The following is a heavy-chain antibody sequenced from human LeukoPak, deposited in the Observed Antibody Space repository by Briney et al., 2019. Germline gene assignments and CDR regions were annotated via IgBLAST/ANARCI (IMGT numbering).Heavy chain of an antibody. V-gene: IGHV1-2*02. Sequence: ASVKVSCKASGYTFTGYYMRWVRQAPGQGLEWMGWINPNSGGTNYAQKFQGRVTMTRDTSISTAYMELSRLRSDDTAVYYCARGDCSSTSCYAGSMDDTRYYYYYMDVWGKGTTVTVSS. D-gene: IGHD2-2*01. CDR1: GYTFTGYY. CDR3: ARGDCSSTSCYAGSMDDTRYYYYYMDV. CDR2: INPNSGGT. J-gene: IGHJ6*03.